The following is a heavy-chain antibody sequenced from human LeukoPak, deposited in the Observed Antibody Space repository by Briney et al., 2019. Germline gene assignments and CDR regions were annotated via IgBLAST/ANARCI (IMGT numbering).Heavy chain of an antibody. CDR2: IKSKTDGGTT. Sequence: GGSLRLSCAASGFTFSNAWMSWVRQAPGKGLEWVGRIKSKTDGGTTDYAAPVKDRFIISRDDSKNTLYLQMNSLKTEDTAVYYCTTDGLAVAGTGDYWGQGTLVTVSS. CDR1: GFTFSNAW. CDR3: TTDGLAVAGTGDY. V-gene: IGHV3-15*01. J-gene: IGHJ4*02. D-gene: IGHD6-19*01.